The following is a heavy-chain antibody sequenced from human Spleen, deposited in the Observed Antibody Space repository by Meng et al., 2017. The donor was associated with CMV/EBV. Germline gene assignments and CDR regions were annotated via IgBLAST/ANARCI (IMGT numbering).Heavy chain of an antibody. Sequence: SVKVSCKASGGTFSSYAISWVRQAPGQGLEWMGGIIPIFGTANYAQKFQGRVTITTDESTSTAYMELSSLRSDDTAIYYCATDEVLPPTAAATYQHWGQGTLVTVSS. CDR1: GGTFSSYA. J-gene: IGHJ1*01. CDR2: IIPIFGTA. CDR3: ATDEVLPPTAAATYQH. V-gene: IGHV1-69*05. D-gene: IGHD6-13*01.